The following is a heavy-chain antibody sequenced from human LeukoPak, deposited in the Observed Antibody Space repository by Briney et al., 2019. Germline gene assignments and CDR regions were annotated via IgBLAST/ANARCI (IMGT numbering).Heavy chain of an antibody. CDR3: AREAPGSGNFDF. Sequence: ASVKDSCKTFGYTFTYYYLHWVRQPPGQGLEWMGWFNPNSVGTNSAQKFQGRVTMTSDTSITTAYMELTSLRSDDTAVYYCAREAPGSGNFDFWGQGTLVTVSS. D-gene: IGHD3-10*01. CDR1: GYTFTYYY. V-gene: IGHV1-2*02. J-gene: IGHJ4*02. CDR2: FNPNSVGT.